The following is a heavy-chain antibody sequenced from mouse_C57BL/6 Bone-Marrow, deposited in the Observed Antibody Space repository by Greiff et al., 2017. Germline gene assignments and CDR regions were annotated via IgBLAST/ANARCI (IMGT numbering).Heavy chain of an antibody. V-gene: IGHV5-4*03. CDR3: ARREKAYYSNGWYFDV. CDR2: ISDGGSYT. CDR1: GFTFSSYA. D-gene: IGHD2-5*01. Sequence: EVKLMESGGGLVKPGGSLKLSCAASGFTFSSYAMSWVRQTPEKRLEWVATISDGGSYTYYPDNVKGRFTNSRDNAKNNLYLQMSHLKSEDTAMYYCARREKAYYSNGWYFDVWGTGTTVTVSS. J-gene: IGHJ1*03.